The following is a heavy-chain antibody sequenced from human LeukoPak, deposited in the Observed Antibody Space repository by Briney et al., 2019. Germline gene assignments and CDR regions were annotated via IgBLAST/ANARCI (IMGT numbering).Heavy chain of an antibody. V-gene: IGHV4-39*01. CDR3: ASRLGGYSPSTRFDP. CDR1: GGSISSSSYY. CDR2: IYYSGST. Sequence: PSETLSLTCTVSGGSISSSSYYWGWIRQPPGKGLEWIGSIYYSGSTYYNPSLKSRVTISVDTSKNQFSLKLSSVTAADTAVYHCASRLGGYSPSTRFDPWGQGTLVTVSS. D-gene: IGHD2-15*01. J-gene: IGHJ5*02.